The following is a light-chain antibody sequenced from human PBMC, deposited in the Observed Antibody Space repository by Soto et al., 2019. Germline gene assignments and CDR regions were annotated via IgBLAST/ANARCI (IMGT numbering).Light chain of an antibody. CDR1: QSISSY. CDR2: AAS. Sequence: DIQMTQSPSSLSASVGDRVTITCRASQSISSYLNWYQQKPGKAPKLLIYAASSLQSGVPSRSSGSGSGTDFTLTISSLQPEDFATYYCQQSYSTPLTFGHGTRLEIK. CDR3: QQSYSTPLT. J-gene: IGKJ5*01. V-gene: IGKV1-39*01.